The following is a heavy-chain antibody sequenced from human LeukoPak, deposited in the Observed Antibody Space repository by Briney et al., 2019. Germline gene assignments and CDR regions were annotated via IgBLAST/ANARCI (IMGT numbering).Heavy chain of an antibody. CDR2: IYPGDSDT. D-gene: IGHD4-17*01. J-gene: IGHJ4*02. Sequence: GESLKISCKGSGYSFNSYWIGWVRQMPGKGLEWMGIIYPGDSDTRYSPSFQGQVTISADKSVSTAYLQWSSLKASDTAMYYCARSSVQHSTVTFEYWGLGTLVTVSS. CDR3: ARSSVQHSTVTFEY. CDR1: GYSFNSYW. V-gene: IGHV5-51*01.